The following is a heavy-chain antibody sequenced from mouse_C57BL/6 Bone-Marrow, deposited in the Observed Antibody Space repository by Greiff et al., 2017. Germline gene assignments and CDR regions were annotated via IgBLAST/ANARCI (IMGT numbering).Heavy chain of an antibody. J-gene: IGHJ1*03. V-gene: IGHV1-39*01. CDR2: INPNYGTT. D-gene: IGHD2-3*01. Sequence: VQLQQSGPELVKPGDSVKISCKASGYSFTDYNMNWVKQSNGKSLEWIGVINPNYGTTSYNQKFKGTATLTVDQSSSTAYMQLNSLTSEDSAVYYCARRGIYDGYHWYFDVWGTVTTVTVSS. CDR3: ARRGIYDGYHWYFDV. CDR1: GYSFTDYN.